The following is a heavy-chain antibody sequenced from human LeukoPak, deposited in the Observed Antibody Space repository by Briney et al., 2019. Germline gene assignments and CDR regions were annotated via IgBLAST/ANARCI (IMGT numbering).Heavy chain of an antibody. D-gene: IGHD6-19*01. Sequence: GGSLRLSCAASGFAFNSYWMTWVRQPPGRGLEWVANIDPAGTDTYYVDPVKGRFTISRDNAKNLVYLQMNTLRAEDTAVYSCGRFGYVAGIDLWGQGTLVTVSS. CDR1: GFAFNSYW. CDR3: GRFGYVAGIDL. CDR2: IDPAGTDT. V-gene: IGHV3-7*01. J-gene: IGHJ4*02.